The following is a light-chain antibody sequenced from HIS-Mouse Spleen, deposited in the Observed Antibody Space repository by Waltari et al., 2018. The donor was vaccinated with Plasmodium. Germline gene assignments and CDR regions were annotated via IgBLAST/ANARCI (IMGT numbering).Light chain of an antibody. J-gene: IGKJ2*01. Sequence: AIRMTQSPSSFPASTGDRVTITCRPSQGISSYLAWYQQKPGKAPKLLIYAASTLQSGVPTRFSGSGSGTDFTLTISCLQSEDFATYYCQQYYSYRYTFGQGTKLEIK. CDR1: QGISSY. CDR3: QQYYSYRYT. V-gene: IGKV1-8*01. CDR2: AAS.